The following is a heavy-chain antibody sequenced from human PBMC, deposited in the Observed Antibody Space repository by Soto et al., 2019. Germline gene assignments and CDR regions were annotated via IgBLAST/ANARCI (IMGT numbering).Heavy chain of an antibody. J-gene: IGHJ5*02. Sequence: GASVKVSCKASGYTFTSYAMHWVRQAPGQRLEWMGWISAYNGNTNYAQKLQGRVTMTTDTSTSTAYMELRSLRSDDTAVYYCARGYCSGGSCYLTIKYNWFDPWGQGTLVTVSS. V-gene: IGHV1-18*01. D-gene: IGHD2-15*01. CDR3: ARGYCSGGSCYLTIKYNWFDP. CDR1: GYTFTSYA. CDR2: ISAYNGNT.